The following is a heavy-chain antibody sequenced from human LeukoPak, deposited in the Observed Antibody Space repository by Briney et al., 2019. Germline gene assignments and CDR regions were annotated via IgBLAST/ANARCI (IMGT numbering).Heavy chain of an antibody. J-gene: IGHJ4*02. Sequence: PGGSLRLSCAVSGFSVSAHYMSWVRQAPGKGLEWVSYISSSSSTIYYADSVKGRFTISRDNAKNSLYLQMNSLRAEDTAVYYCAREIAVADYWGQGTLVTVSS. CDR1: GFSVSAHY. CDR3: AREIAVADY. CDR2: ISSSSSTI. D-gene: IGHD6-19*01. V-gene: IGHV3-11*04.